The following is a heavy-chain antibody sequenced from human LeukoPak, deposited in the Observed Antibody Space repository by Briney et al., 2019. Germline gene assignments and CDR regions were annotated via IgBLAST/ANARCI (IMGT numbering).Heavy chain of an antibody. CDR2: IYSGGST. CDR1: GFTVSSNY. J-gene: IGHJ4*02. Sequence: GGSLRLSCAASGFTVSSNYMSWVRQAPGKGLEWVSVIYSGGSTYYADSVKGRFTISRDNSKNTLYLQMNSLRAEDTAVYYCASGDYDFWSGYYSRNFDYWGQGTLVTVSS. CDR3: ASGDYDFWSGYYSRNFDY. V-gene: IGHV3-53*01. D-gene: IGHD3-3*01.